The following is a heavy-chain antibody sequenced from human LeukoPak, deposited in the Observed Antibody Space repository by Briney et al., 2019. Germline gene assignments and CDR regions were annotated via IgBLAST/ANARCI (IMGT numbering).Heavy chain of an antibody. D-gene: IGHD2-2*02. V-gene: IGHV4-59*01. CDR1: GGSISSYY. J-gene: IGHJ4*02. CDR2: IYYSGST. CDR3: ARTACSSTSCYRIIFDY. Sequence: SETLSLTCTVSGGSISSYYWSWIRQPPGKGLEWIGYIYYSGSTNYNPSLKSRVTISVDTSKNQFSLKLSSVTAADTAVYYCARTACSSTSCYRIIFDYWGQGTLVTVSS.